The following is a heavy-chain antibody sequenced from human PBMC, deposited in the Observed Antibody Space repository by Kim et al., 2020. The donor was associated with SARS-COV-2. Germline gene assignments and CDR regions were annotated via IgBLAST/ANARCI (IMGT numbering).Heavy chain of an antibody. V-gene: IGHV3-23*01. J-gene: IGHJ3*02. CDR1: GFSFSTYN. CDR2: ISTRDHSP. D-gene: IGHD2-2*01. Sequence: GGSLRLSCAASGFSFSTYNMSWVRQAPGKGLEWVSSISTRDHSPYYADCVKGRFTVSRDNSRNLLYLQMNDLRDEDTAVYYCSNSGQNYNCIPTNCFDI. CDR3: SNSGQNYNCIPTNCFDI.